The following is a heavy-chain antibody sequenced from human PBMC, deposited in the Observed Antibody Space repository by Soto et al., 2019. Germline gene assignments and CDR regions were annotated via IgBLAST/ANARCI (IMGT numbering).Heavy chain of an antibody. Sequence: QVQLVQSGAEVKKPGDSLKVSCKASGYSFTSYDMNWVRQVPGQGPEWMGWMNPNSANTGYAQKFQGRITMSRDMVRRTAYMELSTLTSEDTAVYYCAIGGILDPHMDVWGRGTTITVSS. CDR3: AIGGILDPHMDV. V-gene: IGHV1-8*01. CDR1: GYSFTSYD. CDR2: MNPNSANT. J-gene: IGHJ6*03.